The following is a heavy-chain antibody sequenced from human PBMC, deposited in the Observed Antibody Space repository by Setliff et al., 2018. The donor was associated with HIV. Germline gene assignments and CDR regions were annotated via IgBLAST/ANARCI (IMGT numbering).Heavy chain of an antibody. Sequence: PSETLSLPCTVSGGSISSHYWSWIRQPPGKGLEWIGYIYYSGSTIYNPSLKSRVAISVDTSKNQFSLKLTSVTAADTAVYYCARDQRTAVAGTYYWGQGTLVTVSS. J-gene: IGHJ4*02. D-gene: IGHD6-19*01. V-gene: IGHV4-59*11. CDR3: ARDQRTAVAGTYY. CDR2: IYYSGST. CDR1: GGSISSHY.